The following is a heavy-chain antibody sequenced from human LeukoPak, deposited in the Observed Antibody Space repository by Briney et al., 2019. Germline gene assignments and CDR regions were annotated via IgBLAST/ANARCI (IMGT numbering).Heavy chain of an antibody. J-gene: IGHJ5*02. V-gene: IGHV1-69*06. CDR1: GGTFSSYA. CDR3: ARVSFTIRYSGYDWGRNWFDP. D-gene: IGHD5-12*01. CDR2: IIPIFGTA. Sequence: GASVKVSCKASGGTFSSYAISWVRQAPGQGLEWMGGIIPIFGTANYAQKFQGRVTITADKSTSSAYMELSSLRSEDTAVYYCARVSFTIRYSGYDWGRNWFDPWGQGTLVTVSS.